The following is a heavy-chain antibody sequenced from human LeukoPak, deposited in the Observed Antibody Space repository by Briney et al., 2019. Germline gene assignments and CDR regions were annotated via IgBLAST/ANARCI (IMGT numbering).Heavy chain of an antibody. CDR2: IHTSGTT. V-gene: IGHV4-4*07. J-gene: IGHJ4*02. Sequence: PSETLSLTCSVSGGSVSTHSWSWFRQPAGKGLEWIGRIHTSGTTNYNPSLKSRVTLSLDTSNNQLSLTVTSVTAADTAVYFCARDGDGGGYPDYWGQGTLVTVSS. CDR1: GGSVSTHS. CDR3: ARDGDGGGYPDY. D-gene: IGHD3-22*01.